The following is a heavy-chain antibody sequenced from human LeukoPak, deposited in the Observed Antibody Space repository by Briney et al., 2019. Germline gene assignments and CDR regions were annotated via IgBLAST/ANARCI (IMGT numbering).Heavy chain of an antibody. CDR3: AKVGQNYDILTYYFDY. J-gene: IGHJ4*02. CDR2: ISGSGGST. Sequence: GSLRLSCAASGFTFSSYWMSWVRQAPGKGLEWVSGISGSGGSTYYADSVKGRFTISRDTSKNALYLQMNSLRVEDTAVYYCAKVGQNYDILTYYFDYWGQGTLVTVSS. V-gene: IGHV3-23*01. CDR1: GFTFSSYW. D-gene: IGHD3-9*01.